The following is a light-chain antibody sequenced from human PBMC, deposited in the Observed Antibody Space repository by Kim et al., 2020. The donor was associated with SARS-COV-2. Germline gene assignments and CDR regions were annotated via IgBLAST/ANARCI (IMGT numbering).Light chain of an antibody. V-gene: IGLV5-39*01. J-gene: IGLJ3*02. CDR2: YKSDSNK. Sequence: FTCSLCRGLHVAIYNIFWYQQKPGSLPRYLLRYKSDSNKEQGSGVPSRFSGSKDASTNAGLLLISGLQSEDEADYYCAIWYSNTWVFGGGTQLTVL. CDR3: AIWYSNTWV. CDR1: RGLHVAIYN.